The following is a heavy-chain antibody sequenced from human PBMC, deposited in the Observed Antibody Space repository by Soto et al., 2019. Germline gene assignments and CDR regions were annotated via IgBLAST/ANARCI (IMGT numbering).Heavy chain of an antibody. CDR1: GFTFSSYG. CDR2: IWYDGSNK. J-gene: IGHJ6*02. Sequence: GGSLRLSCAASGFTFSSYGMHWVRQAPGKGLEWVAVIWYDGSNKYYADSVKGRFTISRDNSKNTLYLQMNSLRAEDTAVYYCARDVMRFLENYYYYYYGMDVWGQGTTVTVSS. CDR3: ARDVMRFLENYYYYYYGMDV. D-gene: IGHD3-3*01. V-gene: IGHV3-33*01.